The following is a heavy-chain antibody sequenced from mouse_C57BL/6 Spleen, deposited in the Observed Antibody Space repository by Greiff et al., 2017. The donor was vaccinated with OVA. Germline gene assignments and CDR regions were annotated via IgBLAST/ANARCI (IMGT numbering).Heavy chain of an antibody. J-gene: IGHJ3*01. CDR1: GYTFSGYG. V-gene: IGHV5-17*01. CDR2: ICSGSSTT. Sequence: EVKLMESGAGLVKPGASLKLSCAASGYTFSGYGMHWVRQAPEKGLEWVAYICSGSSTTYYADKVKGRSTISGDTAKNTLFLQMNRLRSEDAAMYYCGRDSDYVPFAYWGQGTLVTVSA. D-gene: IGHD2-5*01. CDR3: GRDSDYVPFAY.